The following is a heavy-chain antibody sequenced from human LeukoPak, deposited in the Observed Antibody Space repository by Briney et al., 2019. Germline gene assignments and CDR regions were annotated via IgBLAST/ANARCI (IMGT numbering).Heavy chain of an antibody. J-gene: IGHJ4*02. CDR2: IRSKAYGGTT. CDR3: TRGELEVDY. D-gene: IGHD1-1*01. CDR1: GFTFGDYA. Sequence: GWSLRLSCTASGFTFGDYAMRWVRQAPGKGLEWVGFIRSKAYGGTTEYAASVKGRFTISRDDSKSIAYLQMNSLKTEDTAVYYCTRGELEVDYWGQGILVTVSS. V-gene: IGHV3-49*04.